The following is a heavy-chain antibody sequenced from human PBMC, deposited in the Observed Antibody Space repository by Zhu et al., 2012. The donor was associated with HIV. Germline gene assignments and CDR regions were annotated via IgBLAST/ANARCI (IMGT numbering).Heavy chain of an antibody. V-gene: IGHV4-34*01. CDR1: GGSFSSYY. J-gene: IGHJ2*01. CDR2: INHSGST. D-gene: IGHD2-8*01. CDR3: ARHGLGYASKWYRGNWYFDV. Sequence: QVQLQQWGAGLLKPSKTLSLTCAVYGGSFSSYYWSWIRQPPGKGLEWIAEINHSGSTNYNPSLKSRVTVSVYTSKSQFSLKMSSVTAADTAVYYCARHGLGYASKWYRGNWYFDVWGRGTLVTVSS.